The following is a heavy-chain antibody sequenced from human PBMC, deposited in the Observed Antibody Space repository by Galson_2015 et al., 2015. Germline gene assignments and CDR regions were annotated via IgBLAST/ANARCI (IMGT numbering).Heavy chain of an antibody. D-gene: IGHD5-24*01. CDR3: AREGAPRMASWQCDL. CDR1: GFTFSNYW. V-gene: IGHV3-7*01. Sequence: SLRLSCAASGFTFSNYWMTWVRQAPGKGLEWVAHIKNDGSEQYYLDSVRGRFTISRDSAKNSLHLQMDSLTVEDTAVYYCAREGAPRMASWQCDLLGRGTLVTVSS. J-gene: IGHJ2*01. CDR2: IKNDGSEQ.